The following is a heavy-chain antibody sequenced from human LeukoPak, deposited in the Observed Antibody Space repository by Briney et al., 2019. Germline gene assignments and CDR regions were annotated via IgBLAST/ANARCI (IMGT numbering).Heavy chain of an antibody. CDR1: GGSISSGGYS. V-gene: IGHV4-30-2*01. D-gene: IGHD1-26*01. CDR2: IYHSGST. Sequence: SETLSLTCAVSGGSISSGGYSWSWIRQPPGKGLERIGYIYHSGSTYYNPSLKSRVTISVDRSKNQFSLKLSSVTAADTAVYYCARSRGSWDYYYGMDVWGQGTTVTVSS. J-gene: IGHJ6*02. CDR3: ARSRGSWDYYYGMDV.